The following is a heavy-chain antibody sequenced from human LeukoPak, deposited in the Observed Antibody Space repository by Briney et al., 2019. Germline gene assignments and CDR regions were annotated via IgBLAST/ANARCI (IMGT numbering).Heavy chain of an antibody. J-gene: IGHJ2*01. V-gene: IGHV4-39*01. CDR2: IYYGGST. D-gene: IGHD6-13*01. Sequence: SETLSLTCTVSGGSISFRGYYWGWIRQPPGKGLEWIGTIYYGGSTYYNPSLKSRVTISVDTSRNQLSLKLSSVTAADTAVYYCARTYGSSGLGYFDLWGRGTLVTVSS. CDR1: GGSISFRGYY. CDR3: ARTYGSSGLGYFDL.